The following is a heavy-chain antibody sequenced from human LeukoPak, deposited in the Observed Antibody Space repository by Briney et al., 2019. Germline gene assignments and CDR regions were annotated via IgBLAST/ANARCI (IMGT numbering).Heavy chain of an antibody. CDR1: GFTFSSYA. CDR3: AKDAARPYYYGSGSYYNHFDY. Sequence: PGGSLRLSCAASGFTFSSYAMSWVRQAPGKGLEWVSAISGSGGSTYYADSVKGRFTISRDNSKNTLYLQMNSLRAEDTAVYYCAKDAARPYYYGSGSYYNHFDYWGQGTLVTVSS. J-gene: IGHJ4*02. D-gene: IGHD3-10*01. CDR2: ISGSGGST. V-gene: IGHV3-23*01.